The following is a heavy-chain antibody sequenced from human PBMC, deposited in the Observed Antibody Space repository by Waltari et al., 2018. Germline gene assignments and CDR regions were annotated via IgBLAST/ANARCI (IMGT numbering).Heavy chain of an antibody. J-gene: IGHJ4*02. D-gene: IGHD1-1*01. CDR1: GPSISNNY. CDR3: ARDTTSRERAGD. CDR2: IYTGEMT. Sequence: VRLVESGGGLIHPGGSLRLSCAASGPSISNNYMPWVRQAPGKGLEWVSVIYTGEMTYYSDAVKGLFTISRDISKNMVYLQMNNLRAEDTALYYCARDTTSRERAGDWGQGTLVTVSS. V-gene: IGHV3-53*01.